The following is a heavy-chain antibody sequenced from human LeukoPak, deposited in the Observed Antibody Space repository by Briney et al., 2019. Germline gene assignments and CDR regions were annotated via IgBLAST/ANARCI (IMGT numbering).Heavy chain of an antibody. CDR2: IYYSGST. J-gene: IGHJ5*02. Sequence: PSETLSLTCTVSGGSISSYYWSWILQPPGKGLVWIGYIYYSGSTNYNPSLKSRVTISVDTSKNQFSLKLSSVTAADTAVYYCARADCSGGSCYPNWFDPWGQGTLVTVSS. CDR3: ARADCSGGSCYPNWFDP. CDR1: GGSISSYY. D-gene: IGHD2-15*01. V-gene: IGHV4-59*01.